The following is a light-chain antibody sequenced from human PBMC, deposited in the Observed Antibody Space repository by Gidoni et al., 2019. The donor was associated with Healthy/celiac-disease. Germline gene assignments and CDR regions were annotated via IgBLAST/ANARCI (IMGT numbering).Light chain of an antibody. CDR2: WAS. J-gene: IGKJ2*02. CDR1: QSVLFSCKNSNY. Sequence: DIVMTQSPDPLAVSLDETATINCTSSQSVLFSCKNSNYLAWYQQKPGQPPKLLIYWASTRESGVPYRFSGSGSGTEFTLTTSSLQAEDVAVYYCQQYYSTPRTFGQGTKLEIK. V-gene: IGKV4-1*01. CDR3: QQYYSTPRT.